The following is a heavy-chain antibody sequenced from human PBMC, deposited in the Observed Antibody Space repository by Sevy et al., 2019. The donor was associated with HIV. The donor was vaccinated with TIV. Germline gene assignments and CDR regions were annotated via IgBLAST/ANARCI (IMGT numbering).Heavy chain of an antibody. Sequence: GGSLRLSCAASGFTVGSNYMSWVRQAPGKGLEWVANIKQDGSEKYYVDSVKGRFTISRDNAKNSLYLQMNSLRAEDTAVYYCARGFSGWPLDYWGQGTLVTVSS. CDR3: ARGFSGWPLDY. D-gene: IGHD6-19*01. J-gene: IGHJ4*02. V-gene: IGHV3-7*04. CDR2: IKQDGSEK. CDR1: GFTVGSNY.